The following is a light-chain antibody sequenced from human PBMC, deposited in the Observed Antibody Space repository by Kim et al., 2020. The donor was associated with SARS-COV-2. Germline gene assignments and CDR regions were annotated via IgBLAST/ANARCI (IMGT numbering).Light chain of an antibody. V-gene: IGLV3-1*01. Sequence: SVSPGQTASITWSGDKLGYKYASWYQQKPGQSPVLVIYQDNKRPSGIPERFSGSNSGNTATLTISGTQAMDEADYFCQAWDSSTAVFGGGTQLTVL. J-gene: IGLJ3*02. CDR1: KLGYKY. CDR3: QAWDSSTAV. CDR2: QDN.